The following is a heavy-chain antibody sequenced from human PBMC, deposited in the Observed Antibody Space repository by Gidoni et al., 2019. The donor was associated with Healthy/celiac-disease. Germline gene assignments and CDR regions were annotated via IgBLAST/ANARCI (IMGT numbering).Heavy chain of an antibody. V-gene: IGHV3-23*01. CDR3: AKDPSSGWTRDFDY. CDR1: GFTFSSYA. CDR2: ISGSGGSA. Sequence: EVHLLESGGGLVQPGESLRLSCAASGFTFSSYAMSWVRQAPGKGLEWVSAISGSGGSAYYADPVKGRFTISRDNSKNTLYLQMNSLRVEDTAVYYCAKDPSSGWTRDFDYWGQGTLVTVSS. D-gene: IGHD6-19*01. J-gene: IGHJ4*02.